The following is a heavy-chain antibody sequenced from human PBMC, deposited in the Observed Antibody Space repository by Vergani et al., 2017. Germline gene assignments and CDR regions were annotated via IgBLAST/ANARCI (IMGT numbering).Heavy chain of an antibody. D-gene: IGHD2-15*01. CDR2: ISYDGSSK. Sequence: QVQLVESGGGVVQPGRSLRLSCAASGFTFSSYAMHWVRQAPGKGLEWVAVISYDGSSKYYADSVKGRFTISRDNSKNTLYLQMNSLRAEDTAVYYCARVVAGPYYYYYMDVWGKGTTVTVSS. CDR1: GFTFSSYA. J-gene: IGHJ6*03. CDR3: ARVVAGPYYYYYMDV. V-gene: IGHV3-30-3*01.